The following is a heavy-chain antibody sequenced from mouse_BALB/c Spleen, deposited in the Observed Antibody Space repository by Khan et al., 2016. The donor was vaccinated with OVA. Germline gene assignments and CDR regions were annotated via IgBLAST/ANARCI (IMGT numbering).Heavy chain of an antibody. Sequence: QVQLQQSGPELVKPGASLKVSCKASGYTFTDYIIGWVKQSTRQGLEWIGDIFPGSDTPYYNEKFKDRATLTADKSANPAYMQLSSLTSDNSAVYLCARGGYSAFAYWGQGTLVTVSA. D-gene: IGHD2-14*01. V-gene: IGHV1-77*01. J-gene: IGHJ3*01. CDR1: GYTFTDYI. CDR2: IFPGSDTP. CDR3: ARGGYSAFAY.